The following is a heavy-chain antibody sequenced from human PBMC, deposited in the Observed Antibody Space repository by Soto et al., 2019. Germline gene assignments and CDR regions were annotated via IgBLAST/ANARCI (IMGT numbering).Heavy chain of an antibody. Sequence: PGESLRLSCAASGFTFSSYAMSWVRQAPGKGLEWVSAISGSGGSTYYADSVKGRFTISRDNSKNTLYLQMNSLRAEDTAVYYCAKDLILYYYGMDVWGQGTTVTVSS. CDR2: ISGSGGST. CDR1: GFTFSSYA. J-gene: IGHJ6*02. CDR3: AKDLILYYYGMDV. V-gene: IGHV3-23*01.